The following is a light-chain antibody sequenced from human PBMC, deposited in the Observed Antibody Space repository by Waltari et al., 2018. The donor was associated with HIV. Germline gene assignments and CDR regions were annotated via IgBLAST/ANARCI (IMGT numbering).Light chain of an antibody. CDR1: DSDFGYGNF. CDR2: EVD. V-gene: IGLV2-14*01. J-gene: IGLJ2*01. Sequence: SVVTQPASVSGFPGQSVTISCTGTDSDFGYGNFVSWYQHHPGKSPKVILFEVDSRASGVDDRFSGSKSGNTASLTISGLRTEDEANYYCSSFTKDFTVIFGGGTKVTIL. CDR3: SSFTKDFTVI.